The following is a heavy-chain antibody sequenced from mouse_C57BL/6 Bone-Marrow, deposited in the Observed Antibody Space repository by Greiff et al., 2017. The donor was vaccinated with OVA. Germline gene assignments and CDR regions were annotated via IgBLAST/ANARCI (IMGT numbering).Heavy chain of an antibody. CDR2: IWSGGST. J-gene: IGHJ4*01. CDR3: ARPFITTVVEDYAMDY. CDR1: GFSLTSYG. V-gene: IGHV2-2*01. Sequence: VQLVESGPGLVQPSQSLSITCTVSGFSLTSYGVHWVRQSPGKGLEWLGVIWSGGSTDYNAAFISRLSISKDNSKSQVFFKMNSLQADDTAIYYCARPFITTVVEDYAMDYWGQGTSVTVSS. D-gene: IGHD1-1*01.